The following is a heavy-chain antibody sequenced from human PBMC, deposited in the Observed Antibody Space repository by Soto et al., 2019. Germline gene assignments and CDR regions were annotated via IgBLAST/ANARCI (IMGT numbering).Heavy chain of an antibody. Sequence: SETLSLTCTVSGGSVSSYYWSWIRQPPGKGLEWIGYIYYSGSTNYNPSLKSRVTISVDTSKNQFSLKLSSVTAADTAVYYCARDRGRGYSGYDLDYYYGMDVWGQGTTVTVYS. V-gene: IGHV4-59*02. CDR1: GGSVSSYY. J-gene: IGHJ6*02. CDR2: IYYSGST. CDR3: ARDRGRGYSGYDLDYYYGMDV. D-gene: IGHD5-12*01.